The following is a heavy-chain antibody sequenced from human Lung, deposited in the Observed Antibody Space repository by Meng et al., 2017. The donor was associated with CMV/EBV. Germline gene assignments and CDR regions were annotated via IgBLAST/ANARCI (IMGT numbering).Heavy chain of an antibody. CDR3: ARLCYDISGYSYYYYGMDV. Sequence: TLRLXCTVYGGSIGNYYWSFIRQPPGKGLEWIGYINYSGSTKYNPSLKSRVTISVDTSKNQFSLKLTSVTAADTAVYYCARLCYDISGYSYYYYGMDVWXQGTXVTVSS. V-gene: IGHV4-59*01. CDR2: INYSGST. CDR1: GGSIGNYY. D-gene: IGHD3-22*01. J-gene: IGHJ6*02.